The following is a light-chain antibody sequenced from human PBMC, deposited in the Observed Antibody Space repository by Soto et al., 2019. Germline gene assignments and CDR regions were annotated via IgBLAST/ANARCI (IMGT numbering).Light chain of an antibody. V-gene: IGKV3-11*01. J-gene: IGKJ5*01. Sequence: EIVLTQSPATLSLSPRERATLSCRASQSVSSYLAWYQQKPGQAPRLLIYDASNRATGIPARFSGSGSGTDFTLTISSLEPEDFAVYYCQQRSNWPPEITFGQGTRLEIK. CDR3: QQRSNWPPEIT. CDR2: DAS. CDR1: QSVSSY.